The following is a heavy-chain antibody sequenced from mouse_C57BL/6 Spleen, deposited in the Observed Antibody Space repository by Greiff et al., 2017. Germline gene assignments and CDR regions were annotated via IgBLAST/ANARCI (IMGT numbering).Heavy chain of an antibody. D-gene: IGHD1-1*01. CDR1: GYTFTDYY. CDR2: INPNNGGT. V-gene: IGHV1-26*01. Sequence: VQLQQSGPELVKPGASVKISCKASGYTFTDYYMNWVKQSHGKSLEWIGDINPNNGGTSYNQKFKGKATLTVDKSSSTAYMELRSLTSEDSAVYYCARFYYGGGYFDVWGTGTTVTVSS. J-gene: IGHJ1*03. CDR3: ARFYYGGGYFDV.